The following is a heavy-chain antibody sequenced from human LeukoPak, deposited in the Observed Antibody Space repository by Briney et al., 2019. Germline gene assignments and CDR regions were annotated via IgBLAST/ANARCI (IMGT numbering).Heavy chain of an antibody. CDR1: GFTFSSYN. D-gene: IGHD1-26*01. V-gene: IGHV3-21*01. CDR2: ISSSSRYI. Sequence: GGSLRLSCVASGFTFSSYNMNWVRQAPGKGLEWVSSISSSSRYIYYTDSVKGRFTISRDNAKNSLYLQMNSLRAEDAAVYYCARDLSVGSKPDLGFDYWGQGTLVTVSS. CDR3: ARDLSVGSKPDLGFDY. J-gene: IGHJ4*02.